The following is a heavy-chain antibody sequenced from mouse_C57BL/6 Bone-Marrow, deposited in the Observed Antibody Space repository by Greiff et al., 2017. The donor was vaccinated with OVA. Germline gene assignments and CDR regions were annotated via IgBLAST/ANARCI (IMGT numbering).Heavy chain of an antibody. CDR3: ARHYYYYGSSYPDY. CDR1: GFTFSSYG. J-gene: IGHJ4*01. CDR2: ISSGGSYT. V-gene: IGHV5-6*01. D-gene: IGHD1-1*01. Sequence: EVKVVESGGDLVKPGGSLKLSCAASGFTFSSYGMSWVRQTPDKRLEWVATISSGGSYTYYPDSVKGRFTISRDNAKNTLYLQMSSLKSEDTAMYYCARHYYYYGSSYPDYWGQGTSVTVSS.